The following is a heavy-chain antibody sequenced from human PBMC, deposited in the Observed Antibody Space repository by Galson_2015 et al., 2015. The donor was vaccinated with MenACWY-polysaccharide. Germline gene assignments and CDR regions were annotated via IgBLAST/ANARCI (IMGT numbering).Heavy chain of an antibody. J-gene: IGHJ6*02. CDR2: ISGSSGST. CDR3: AKDRTSLYGSEYYYGMDV. D-gene: IGHD3-10*01. Sequence: SLRLSCAASGFTFSSFAMNWVRQAPGKGLEWVSSISGSSGSTYDADSVKGRFIIFRDDSKNTLYLQMNRLRAEDTAVYYCAKDRTSLYGSEYYYGMDVWGQGTTVTVSS. CDR1: GFTFSSFA. V-gene: IGHV3-23*01.